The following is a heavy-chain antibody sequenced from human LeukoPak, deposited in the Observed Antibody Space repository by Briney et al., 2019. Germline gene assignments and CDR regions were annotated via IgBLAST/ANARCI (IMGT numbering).Heavy chain of an antibody. CDR2: ISHDSVVI. J-gene: IGHJ4*02. V-gene: IGHV3-48*04. D-gene: IGHD4-17*01. CDR1: GFTFSTYN. Sequence: GGSLRLSCAASGFTFSTYNMNWVRQAPGKGLEWVSYISHDSVVIYYTDSVKGRFTVSRDNVNNLLYLQMSRLTVDDAAVYYCAREGFSTVTSDYWGQGTLVTVSS. CDR3: AREGFSTVTSDY.